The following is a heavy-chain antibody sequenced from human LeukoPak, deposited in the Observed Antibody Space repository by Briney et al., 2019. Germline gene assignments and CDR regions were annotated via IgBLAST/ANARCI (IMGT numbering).Heavy chain of an antibody. CDR2: IYRDGST. J-gene: IGHJ4*02. Sequence: GGSLRLSCAASGFTFSSYAMSWVRQAPGKGLEWVSVIYRDGSTYYADSVKGRFTISRDNSKNTLYLQMNSLRAEDTAVYYCATQHSYGSGGSFDYWGQGTLVTVSS. D-gene: IGHD3-10*01. CDR1: GFTFSSYA. CDR3: ATQHSYGSGGSFDY. V-gene: IGHV3-66*01.